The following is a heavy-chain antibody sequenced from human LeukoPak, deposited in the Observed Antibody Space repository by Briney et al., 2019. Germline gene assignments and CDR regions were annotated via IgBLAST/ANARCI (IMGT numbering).Heavy chain of an antibody. CDR1: GFTDSSNF. D-gene: IGHD1-26*01. V-gene: IGHV3-66*01. Sequence: GGSLRISCAGSGFTDSSNFMSWVRQASVKGLIWVSVIYTSGITYYADSVRGRFTISRDNSKNTLYLQMDSLTAEDTAVYYCAREDAGGTYSFDYWGQGTLVTVSS. CDR2: IYTSGIT. CDR3: AREDAGGTYSFDY. J-gene: IGHJ4*02.